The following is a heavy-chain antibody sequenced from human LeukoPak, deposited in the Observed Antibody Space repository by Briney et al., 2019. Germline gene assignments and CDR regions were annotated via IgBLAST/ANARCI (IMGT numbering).Heavy chain of an antibody. J-gene: IGHJ6*02. CDR3: ARDSGCSGGSCYGMDV. V-gene: IGHV1-18*01. Sequence: ASVKVSRKASGYTFTSYGISWVRQAPGQGLEWMGWISAYNGNTNYAQKLQGRVTMTTDTSTSTAYMELRSLRSDDTAVYYCARDSGCSGGSCYGMDVWGQGTTVTVSS. CDR1: GYTFTSYG. D-gene: IGHD2-15*01. CDR2: ISAYNGNT.